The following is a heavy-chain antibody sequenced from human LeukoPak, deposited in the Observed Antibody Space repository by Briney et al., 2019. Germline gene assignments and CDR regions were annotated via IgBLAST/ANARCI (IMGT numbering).Heavy chain of an antibody. J-gene: IGHJ6*02. V-gene: IGHV1-24*01. CDR2: FDPEDGET. CDR1: GYTRTELS. D-gene: IGHD3-10*01. CDR3: ATQYCYGSGSYSLTGYYYYGMDV. Sequence: GASVKVSCKVSGYTRTELSMHWVRQAPGKGLEGMGGFDPEDGETIYAEKCQGRVTMTEETSTDTAYMELSSLRCAENDVSYCATQYCYGSGSYSLTGYYYYGMDVWGQGTTVPVSS.